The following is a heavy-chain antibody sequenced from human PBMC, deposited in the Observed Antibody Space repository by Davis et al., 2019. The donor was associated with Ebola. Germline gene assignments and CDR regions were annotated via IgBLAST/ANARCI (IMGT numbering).Heavy chain of an antibody. CDR2: IYSGGST. CDR1: GFSFSSYW. CDR3: AARYYYYGMDV. V-gene: IGHV3-53*04. J-gene: IGHJ6*02. Sequence: GESLKISCAASGFSFSSYWMSWVRQAPGKGLEWVSVIYSGGSTYYADSVKGRFTISRHNSKNTLYLQMNSLRAEDTAVYYCAARYYYYGMDVWGQGTTVTVSS.